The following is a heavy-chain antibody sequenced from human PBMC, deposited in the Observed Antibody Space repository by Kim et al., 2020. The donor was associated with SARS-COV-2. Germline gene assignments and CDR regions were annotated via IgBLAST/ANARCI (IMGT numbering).Heavy chain of an antibody. CDR3: ARGIKPYYDFWSGYWDYYYGMDV. CDR2: IYHSGST. Sequence: SETLSLTCAVSGGSISSGGYSWSWIRQPPGKGLEWIGYIYHSGSTYYNPSLKSRVTISVDRSKNQFSLKLSSVTAADTAVYYCARGIKPYYDFWSGYWDYYYGMDVWGQGTTVTVSS. D-gene: IGHD3-3*01. J-gene: IGHJ6*02. CDR1: GGSISSGGYS. V-gene: IGHV4-30-2*01.